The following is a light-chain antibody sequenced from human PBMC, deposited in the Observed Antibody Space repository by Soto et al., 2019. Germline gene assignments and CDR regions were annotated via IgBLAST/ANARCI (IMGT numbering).Light chain of an antibody. CDR2: DAS. Sequence: DIQLTQSPSTLSASVGDRVTITCRASQSISSWLAWYQQKPGKAPKLLIYDASSLESGVPSRFSGSESGTEFTLTISSLQADDFATYYCQQYNSYSPTFGQGTKLDIK. CDR1: QSISSW. J-gene: IGKJ1*01. V-gene: IGKV1-5*01. CDR3: QQYNSYSPT.